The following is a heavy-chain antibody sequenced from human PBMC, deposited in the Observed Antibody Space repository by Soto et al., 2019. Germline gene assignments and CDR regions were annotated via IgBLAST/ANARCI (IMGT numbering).Heavy chain of an antibody. D-gene: IGHD2-2*01. CDR3: ARAAVLVPAAMTNWFDP. V-gene: IGHV1-69*12. J-gene: IGHJ5*02. Sequence: QVQLVQSGAEVKKPGSSVKVSCKASGGTFSSYAISWVRQAPGQGLEWMGGIIPIFGTANYAQKFQGRVTSTADESTITAYMELSSLRSEDTAVYYCARAAVLVPAAMTNWFDPWGQGTLVTVSS. CDR1: GGTFSSYA. CDR2: IIPIFGTA.